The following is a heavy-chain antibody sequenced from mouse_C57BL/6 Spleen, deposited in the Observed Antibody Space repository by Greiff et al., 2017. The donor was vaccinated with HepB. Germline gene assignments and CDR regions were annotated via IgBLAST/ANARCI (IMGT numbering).Heavy chain of an antibody. CDR1: GFNIKDDY. Sequence: VQLQQSGAELVRPGASVKLSCTASGFNIKDDYMHWVKQRPEQGLEWIGWIDPENGDTEFASKFQGKATITADTSSNTAYLQLSSLTSEDTAVYYCTEPSLGDFDYWGQGTTLTVSS. V-gene: IGHV14-4*01. CDR2: IDPENGDT. CDR3: TEPSLGDFDY. J-gene: IGHJ2*01.